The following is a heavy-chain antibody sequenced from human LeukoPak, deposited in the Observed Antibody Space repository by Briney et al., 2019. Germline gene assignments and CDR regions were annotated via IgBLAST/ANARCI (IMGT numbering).Heavy chain of an antibody. CDR3: ARVVGATYYFDY. CDR1: GGSISSYY. D-gene: IGHD1-26*01. Sequence: PSGTLSLTCTVSGGSISSYYWSWIRQPPGKGLEWIGYIYYSGSTNYNPSLKSRVTISVDTSKNQFSLKLSSVTAADTAVYYCARVVGATYYFDYWGQGTLVTVSS. V-gene: IGHV4-59*01. CDR2: IYYSGST. J-gene: IGHJ4*02.